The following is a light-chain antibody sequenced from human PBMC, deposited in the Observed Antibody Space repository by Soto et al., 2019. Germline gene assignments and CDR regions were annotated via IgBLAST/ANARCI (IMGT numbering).Light chain of an antibody. CDR1: QSVSSSD. Sequence: EFVLTQSPGTLSLSPGERATLSCRASQSVSSSDLAWYQQKPGQAPRLLIYGASSRATGIPDRFSGSGSGTDFTLIISRLEPEDFAVYYCQQYGSSPRLTFGGGTKVEIK. CDR3: QQYGSSPRLT. CDR2: GAS. J-gene: IGKJ4*01. V-gene: IGKV3-20*01.